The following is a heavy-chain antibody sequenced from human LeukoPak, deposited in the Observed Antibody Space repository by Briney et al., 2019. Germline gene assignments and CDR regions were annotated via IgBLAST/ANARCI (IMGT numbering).Heavy chain of an antibody. CDR3: ARLKLWFGERDF. CDR1: GYSISSGYY. Sequence: SETLSLTCTVSGYSISSGYYWGWIRQPPGKGLEWIGEINHSGSTNYNPSLKSRVTISVDTSKNQFSLKLSSVTAADTAVYYCARLKLWFGERDFWGQGSLVTVSS. V-gene: IGHV4-38-2*02. CDR2: INHSGST. D-gene: IGHD3-10*01. J-gene: IGHJ4*02.